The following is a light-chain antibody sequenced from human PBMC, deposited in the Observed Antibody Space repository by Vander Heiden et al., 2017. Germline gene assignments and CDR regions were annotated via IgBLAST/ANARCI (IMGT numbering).Light chain of an antibody. V-gene: IGLV2-18*02. Sequence: QSALTQPPSVSGSPGQSVAISCTGPRSTVGSYNRVSWYQQSPGTAPKLMISEVNNRPSGVPDRFSGSKSGNTASLTISGLQAEDEADYYCSSYTSSSTWVFGGGTKLTVL. CDR3: SSYTSSSTWV. J-gene: IGLJ3*02. CDR2: EVN. CDR1: RSTVGSYNR.